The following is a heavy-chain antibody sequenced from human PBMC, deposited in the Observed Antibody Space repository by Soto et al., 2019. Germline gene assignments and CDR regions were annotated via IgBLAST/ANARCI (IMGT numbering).Heavy chain of an antibody. CDR1: GYSFTSYW. CDR3: ARVKLMTTVTTSYYYYGMDV. D-gene: IGHD4-17*01. Sequence: GESLKISCKGSGYSFTSYWISWVRQMPGKGLEWMGRIDPSDSYTNYSPSFQGHVTISADKSISTAYLQWSSLKASDTAMYYCARVKLMTTVTTSYYYYGMDVWGPGTMDTVSS. CDR2: IDPSDSYT. V-gene: IGHV5-10-1*01. J-gene: IGHJ6*02.